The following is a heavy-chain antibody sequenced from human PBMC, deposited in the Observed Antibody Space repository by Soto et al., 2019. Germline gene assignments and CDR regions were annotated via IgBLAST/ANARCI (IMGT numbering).Heavy chain of an antibody. CDR1: GYTFTSYG. D-gene: IGHD3-10*01. V-gene: IGHV1-18*01. J-gene: IGHJ4*02. Sequence: ASVKVSCKASGYTFTSYGISWVRQAPGQGLEWMGWISAYNGNTNYAQKLQGRVTMTTDTSTGTAYMELRSLRSDDTAVYYFARSLAGYYYGSGSSFLFDYWGQGTLVTVSS. CDR3: ARSLAGYYYGSGSSFLFDY. CDR2: ISAYNGNT.